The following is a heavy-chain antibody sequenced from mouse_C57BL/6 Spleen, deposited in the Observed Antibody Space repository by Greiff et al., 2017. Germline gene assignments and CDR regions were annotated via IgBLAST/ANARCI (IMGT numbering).Heavy chain of an antibody. Sequence: VQVVESGPELVKPGASVKISCKASGYAFSSSWMNWVKQRPGKGLEWIGRIYPGDGDTNYNGKFKGKATLTADKSSSTAYMQLSSLTSEDSAVYFCARGDDDYYFDYWGQGTTLTVSS. V-gene: IGHV1-82*01. CDR1: GYAFSSSW. CDR2: IYPGDGDT. D-gene: IGHD2-13*01. CDR3: ARGDDDYYFDY. J-gene: IGHJ2*01.